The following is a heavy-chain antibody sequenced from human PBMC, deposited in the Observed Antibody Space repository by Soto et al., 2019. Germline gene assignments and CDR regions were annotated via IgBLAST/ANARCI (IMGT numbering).Heavy chain of an antibody. CDR1: GFTFSSYG. CDR3: AKVEDYDILTGPDY. D-gene: IGHD3-9*01. J-gene: IGHJ4*02. CDR2: ISGSGGST. Sequence: GGSLRLSCAASGFTFSSYGMHWVRQAPGKGLEWVSAISGSGGSTYYADSVKGRFTISRDNSKNTLYLQMNSLRAEDTAVYYCAKVEDYDILTGPDYWGQGTLVTVSS. V-gene: IGHV3-23*01.